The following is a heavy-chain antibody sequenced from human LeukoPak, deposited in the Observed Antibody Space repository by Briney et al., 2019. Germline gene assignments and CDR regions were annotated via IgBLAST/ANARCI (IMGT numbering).Heavy chain of an antibody. D-gene: IGHD6-19*01. J-gene: IGHJ4*02. V-gene: IGHV4-34*01. CDR1: GGPFTTYY. CDR3: ARLRYSSGWYWDY. Sequence: PSETLSLTCAVYGGPFTTYYWSWIRQPPGKGLEWIGDIYHTGSTTYNPSLKSRGTISVDPSKNQFSLKLTSVTAADTAVYYCARLRYSSGWYWDYWGQGTLVTVSS. CDR2: IYHTGST.